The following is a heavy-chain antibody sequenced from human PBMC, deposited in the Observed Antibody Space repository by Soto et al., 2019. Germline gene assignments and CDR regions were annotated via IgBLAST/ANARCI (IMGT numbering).Heavy chain of an antibody. CDR3: ARGYSGYDEGENYSYYYMDV. Sequence: ASVKVSCKASGGTFSSYTISWVRQAPGQGLEWMGRIIPILGIANYAQKFQGRVTITADKSTSTAYMELSSLRSEDTAVHYCARGYSGYDEGENYSYYYMDVWGKGTTVTVSS. J-gene: IGHJ6*03. CDR2: IIPILGIA. D-gene: IGHD5-12*01. V-gene: IGHV1-69*02. CDR1: GGTFSSYT.